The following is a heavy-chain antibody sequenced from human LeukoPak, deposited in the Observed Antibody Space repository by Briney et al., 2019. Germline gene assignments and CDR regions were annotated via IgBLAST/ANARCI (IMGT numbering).Heavy chain of an antibody. J-gene: IGHJ6*03. Sequence: PSETLSLTCTVSGGSISSYYWSWIRQPAGKGLEWIGRIYTSGSTNYNPSLKSRVTMSVDTSKNQFSLKLSSVTAADTAVYYCARVRTSQYYYYYMDVRGKGTTVTVSS. V-gene: IGHV4-4*07. CDR3: ARVRTSQYYYYYMDV. CDR2: IYTSGST. CDR1: GGSISSYY.